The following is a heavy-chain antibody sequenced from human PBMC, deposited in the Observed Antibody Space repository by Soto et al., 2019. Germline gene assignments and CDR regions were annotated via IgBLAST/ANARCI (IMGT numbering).Heavy chain of an antibody. J-gene: IGHJ6*02. CDR3: ARQAGYSGYDVYYYYGMDV. D-gene: IGHD5-12*01. V-gene: IGHV3-33*01. CDR2: IWYDGSNE. Sequence: GGSLRLSCAASGFTFXSYGMHWVRQAPGKGLEWVSVIWYDGSNEYYAYSVKGRFTISRDNSKNTLYLQMNSLRAEDTAVYYCARQAGYSGYDVYYYYGMDVWGQGTTVTVS. CDR1: GFTFXSYG.